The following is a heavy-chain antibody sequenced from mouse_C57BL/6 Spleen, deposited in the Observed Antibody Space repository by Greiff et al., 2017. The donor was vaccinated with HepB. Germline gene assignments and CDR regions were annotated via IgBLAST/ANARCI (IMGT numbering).Heavy chain of an antibody. Sequence: VQLVESGAELVKPGASVKISCKASGYAFSSYWMNWVKQRPGKGLEWIGQIYPGDGDTNYNGKFKGKATLTADKSSSTAYMQLSSLTSEDSAVYFCARLDYYGSSYFDYWGQGTTLTVSS. D-gene: IGHD1-1*01. CDR1: GYAFSSYW. V-gene: IGHV1-80*01. CDR3: ARLDYYGSSYFDY. J-gene: IGHJ2*01. CDR2: IYPGDGDT.